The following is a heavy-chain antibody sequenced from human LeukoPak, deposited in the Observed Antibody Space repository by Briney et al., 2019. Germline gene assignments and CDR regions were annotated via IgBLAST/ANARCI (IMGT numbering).Heavy chain of an antibody. V-gene: IGHV3-48*03. CDR2: ISSSGSTI. CDR1: GFTFSSYE. Sequence: PGGSLRLSCAASGFTFSSYEMNWVRQAPGKGLEWVSYISSSGSTIYYADSVKGRFTISRDNAKNSLYLQMNSLRAEDTAAYYCARGLVGATGGLDGAFDIWGQGTMVTVSS. D-gene: IGHD1-26*01. CDR3: ARGLVGATGGLDGAFDI. J-gene: IGHJ3*02.